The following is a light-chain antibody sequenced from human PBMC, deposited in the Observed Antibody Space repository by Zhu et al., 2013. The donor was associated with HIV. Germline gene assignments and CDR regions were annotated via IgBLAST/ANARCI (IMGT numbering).Light chain of an antibody. CDR2: WAS. Sequence: DIVMTQSPDSLTVSQGERVTINCKSSQSVLYSSNNKNSITWYQHKPGQPPKLLIYWASTRESGVPDRFSGSKSGTSASLAISGLRSEDEADYYCASWDDYLSGVVFGGGTK. V-gene: IGKV4-1*01. CDR3: ASWDDYLSGVV. CDR1: QSVLYSSNNKNS. J-gene: IGKJ4*01.